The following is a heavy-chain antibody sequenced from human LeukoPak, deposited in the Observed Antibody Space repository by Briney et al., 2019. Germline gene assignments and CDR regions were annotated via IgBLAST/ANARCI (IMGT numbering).Heavy chain of an antibody. CDR3: ARCYYDSSGYYYAEG. CDR2: TRNKANSYTT. V-gene: IGHV3-72*01. Sequence: GGSLRLSCAASGFTFSDHYMDWVRQAPGKGLEWVGRTRNKANSYTTEYAASVKGRFTISRDDSKNSLYLQMNSLKTEDTAVYYCARCYYDSSGYYYAEGWGQGTLVTVSS. J-gene: IGHJ4*02. CDR1: GFTFSDHY. D-gene: IGHD3-22*01.